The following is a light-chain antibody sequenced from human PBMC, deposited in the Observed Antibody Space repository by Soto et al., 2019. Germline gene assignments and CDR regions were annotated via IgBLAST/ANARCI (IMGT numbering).Light chain of an antibody. CDR2: DST. Sequence: EGFLTQTPVTLSLSPGERSTLSCRASQSFRGLLAWYQQKPGQPPRLVVYDSTLRANGVPDRFGGSRSGTEFTLTINNLEPEDFAVYYCQQRNVWPPITFGQGTRLEIK. J-gene: IGKJ5*01. CDR3: QQRNVWPPIT. CDR1: QSFRGL. V-gene: IGKV3-11*01.